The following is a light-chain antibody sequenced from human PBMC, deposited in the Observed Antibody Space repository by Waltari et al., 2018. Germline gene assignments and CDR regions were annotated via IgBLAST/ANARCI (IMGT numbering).Light chain of an antibody. Sequence: QSALTQPASVSGSPGQSITISCTGTSSGGGGYNYASWYQQHPGKAPKLMFYDVSKRPSGVSNRFSGSKSGNTASLTISGLQAEDEADYYCCSYAGSSTFVVFGGGTKLTVL. CDR3: CSYAGSSTFVV. J-gene: IGLJ2*01. CDR2: DVS. CDR1: SSGGGGYNY. V-gene: IGLV2-23*02.